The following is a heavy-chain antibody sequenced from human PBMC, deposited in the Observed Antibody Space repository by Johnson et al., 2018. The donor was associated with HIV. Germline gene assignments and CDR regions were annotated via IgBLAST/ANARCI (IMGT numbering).Heavy chain of an antibody. Sequence: VQLVESGGGVVQPGRSLRLSCSAAGFSFSNYWMSWVRQAPGKGLEWVANIKQEGEEKYYVDSVKGLFTISRDNAKNSLFLQMNSLRAEDTAAYYCAREISGHAGGAFDIWGQGTMVSVAS. CDR2: IKQEGEEK. CDR3: AREISGHAGGAFDI. J-gene: IGHJ3*02. CDR1: GFSFSNYW. D-gene: IGHD2-15*01. V-gene: IGHV3-7*01.